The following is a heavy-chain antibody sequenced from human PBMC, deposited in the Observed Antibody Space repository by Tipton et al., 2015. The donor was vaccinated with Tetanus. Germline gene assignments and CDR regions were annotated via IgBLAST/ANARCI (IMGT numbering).Heavy chain of an antibody. CDR1: GFTFDAYA. CDR3: ARGNSGWYFAGMDV. D-gene: IGHD6-19*01. CDR2: ISWNSGSI. V-gene: IGHV3-9*01. J-gene: IGHJ6*02. Sequence: SLRLSCAASGFTFDAYAMHWVRQAPGKGLEWVSGISWNSGSIGYADSVKGRFTISRDNAKNSLYLQMNSLRAEDTAVYYCARGNSGWYFAGMDVWGQGTTVTVSS.